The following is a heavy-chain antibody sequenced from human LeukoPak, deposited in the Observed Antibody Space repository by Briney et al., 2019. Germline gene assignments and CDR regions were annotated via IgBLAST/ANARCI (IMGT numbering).Heavy chain of an antibody. J-gene: IGHJ4*02. D-gene: IGHD6-13*01. Sequence: PGGSLRLSCAASGFTFTDYAMSWVRQAPGKGLEWVSIISTSADTTHYADSVKGRFTISRDNSRNTLYLQMKSLRAEDTAVYYCARDTDSYSSSRKPQFDYWGQGTLVTVSS. CDR3: ARDTDSYSSSRKPQFDY. CDR1: GFTFTDYA. V-gene: IGHV3-23*01. CDR2: ISTSADTT.